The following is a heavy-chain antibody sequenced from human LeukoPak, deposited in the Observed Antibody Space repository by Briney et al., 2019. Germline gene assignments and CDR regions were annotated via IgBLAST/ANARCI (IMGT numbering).Heavy chain of an antibody. J-gene: IGHJ4*02. V-gene: IGHV1-2*02. CDR1: GYTFTDYY. D-gene: IGHD6-19*01. CDR3: ARDKLYSSGWYAYYFDY. CDR2: INPNSGGT. Sequence: VASVSVSCKASGYTFTDYYMHWVRQAPGQGLEWMGWINPNSGGTNYAQKFQGRVTMTRDTSISTAYMELSRLRSDDTAVYYCARDKLYSSGWYAYYFDYWGQGTLVTVSS.